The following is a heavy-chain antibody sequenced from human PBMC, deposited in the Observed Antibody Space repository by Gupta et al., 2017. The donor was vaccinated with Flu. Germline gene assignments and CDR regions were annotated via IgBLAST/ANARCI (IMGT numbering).Heavy chain of an antibody. CDR1: GFTFSRYW. CDR3: ASVCRDGYTNFDQ. J-gene: IGHJ4*02. CDR2: INGDGSTT. Sequence: EVQLVESGGGLVQPGESMRISCVASGFTFSRYWIHWVRQVPGNGLVWVSRINGDGSTTTDVDSVEGRFTISRDNAKNTLYLHMKTPSVEDTALYYCASVCRDGYTNFDQWCQGTLVTVSS. V-gene: IGHV3-74*03. D-gene: IGHD5-24*01.